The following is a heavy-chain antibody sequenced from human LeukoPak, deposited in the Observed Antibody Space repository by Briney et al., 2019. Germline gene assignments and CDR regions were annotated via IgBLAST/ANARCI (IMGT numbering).Heavy chain of an antibody. Sequence: ASVKVPCKASGGTFSSYTISWVRQAPGQGLEWMGRIIPILGIANYAQKFQGRVTITADKSTSTAYMELSSLRSEDTAVYYCARDLPNYDFWSAPRGAFDIWGQGTMVTVSS. CDR2: IIPILGIA. CDR3: ARDLPNYDFWSAPRGAFDI. J-gene: IGHJ3*02. D-gene: IGHD3-3*01. CDR1: GGTFSSYT. V-gene: IGHV1-69*04.